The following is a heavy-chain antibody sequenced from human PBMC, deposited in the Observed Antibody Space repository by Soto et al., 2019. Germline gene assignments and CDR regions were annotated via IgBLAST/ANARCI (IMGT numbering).Heavy chain of an antibody. V-gene: IGHV3-74*01. CDR3: AKGLGYCSSTSCYLGKNDAFDI. D-gene: IGHD2-2*01. J-gene: IGHJ3*02. CDR2: INSDGSST. Sequence: GGSLRLSCAASGFTFSSYWMHWVRQAPGKGLVWVSRINSDGSSTSYADSVKGRFTISRDNAKNTLYLQMNSLRAEDTAVYYCAKGLGYCSSTSCYLGKNDAFDIWGQGTMVTVSS. CDR1: GFTFSSYW.